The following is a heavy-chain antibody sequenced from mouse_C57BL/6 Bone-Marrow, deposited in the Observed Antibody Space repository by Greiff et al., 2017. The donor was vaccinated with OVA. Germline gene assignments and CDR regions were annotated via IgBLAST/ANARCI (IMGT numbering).Heavy chain of an antibody. J-gene: IGHJ2*01. V-gene: IGHV3-6*01. CDR1: GYSITSGYY. Sequence: EVKLMESGPGLVKPSQSLSLTCSVTGYSITSGYYWNWIRQFPGNKLEWMGYISYDGSNHYNPSLKNRISITRDTSKNQFFLKLNSVTTEYTATYYCARDDYYFFDYWGQGTTLTVSS. CDR2: ISYDGSN. CDR3: ARDDYYFFDY. D-gene: IGHD2-1*01.